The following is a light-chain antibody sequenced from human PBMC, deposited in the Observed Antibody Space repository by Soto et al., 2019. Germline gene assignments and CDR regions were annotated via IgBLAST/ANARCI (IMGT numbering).Light chain of an antibody. CDR1: STDFVSYNR. J-gene: IGLJ1*01. V-gene: IGLV2-18*01. CDR2: EAS. CDR3: SLYTSENPYV. Sequence: QSALTQPPSVSGSPGQSVTISCTGTSTDFVSYNRVSWYQQPPGTAPKLIIYEASNRPSGVPDRFSGSKSGNTASLTISGLQAADEADYYCSLYTSENPYVFGTGNKVTVL.